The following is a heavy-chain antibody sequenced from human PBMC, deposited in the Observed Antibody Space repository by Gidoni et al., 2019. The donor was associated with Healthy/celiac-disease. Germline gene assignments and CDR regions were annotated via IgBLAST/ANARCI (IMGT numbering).Heavy chain of an antibody. Sequence: QVPLQPWGAGLLKPSETLSLTCAVYGGSFSGYYWRWIRQPPGKGLEWSGEINHSGSTNYNPSLKSRVTRSVDTSKNQCSLKLSSVTAADAAGYYCARGGRGYSYGRNWFDPWGQGTLVTVSS. J-gene: IGHJ5*02. D-gene: IGHD5-18*01. CDR2: INHSGST. CDR3: ARGGRGYSYGRNWFDP. CDR1: GGSFSGYY. V-gene: IGHV4-34*01.